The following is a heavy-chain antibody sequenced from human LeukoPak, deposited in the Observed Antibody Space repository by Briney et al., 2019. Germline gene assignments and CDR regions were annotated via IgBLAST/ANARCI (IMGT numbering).Heavy chain of an antibody. J-gene: IGHJ4*02. Sequence: ASVKVSCKASGYTFTSYGISWVRQAPGQGLEWMGWISAYNGNTNYAQKLQGRVTMTTDTSTSTAYMELRSLRSDDTAVYYCARDRSDIVVVPAATPFDYWGQGTLVTVSS. CDR2: ISAYNGNT. V-gene: IGHV1-18*01. CDR1: GYTFTSYG. CDR3: ARDRSDIVVVPAATPFDY. D-gene: IGHD2-2*01.